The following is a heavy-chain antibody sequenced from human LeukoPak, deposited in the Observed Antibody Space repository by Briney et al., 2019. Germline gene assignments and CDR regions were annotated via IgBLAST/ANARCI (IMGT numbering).Heavy chain of an antibody. Sequence: PGGSLRLSCAASGFTFDIYSMNWVRQAPGKGLERVSSISSTSTYKYYADSVKGRFTISRDSATNSLYLQMNSLRAEDTAVYYCARGLVDYFGGQGTLVTVSS. V-gene: IGHV3-21*01. D-gene: IGHD2/OR15-2a*01. J-gene: IGHJ4*02. CDR2: ISSTSTYK. CDR3: ARGLVDYF. CDR1: GFTFDIYS.